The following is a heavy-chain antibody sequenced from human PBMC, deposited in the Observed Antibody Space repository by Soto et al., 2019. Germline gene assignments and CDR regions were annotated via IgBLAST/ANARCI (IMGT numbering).Heavy chain of an antibody. CDR3: ARVLYYGSGTSDL. Sequence: QVQLQESGPGLVKPSQTLSLTCTVSGGSISSGDYYWSWIRQPPGKGLEWIGYIYYTGSAYYNPSLKSRIIMSVDTSKNQFSLQVSSVTAADTAVYYCARVLYYGSGTSDLWGQGTLVTVSS. D-gene: IGHD3-10*01. J-gene: IGHJ5*02. CDR1: GGSISSGDYY. CDR2: IYYTGSA. V-gene: IGHV4-30-4*01.